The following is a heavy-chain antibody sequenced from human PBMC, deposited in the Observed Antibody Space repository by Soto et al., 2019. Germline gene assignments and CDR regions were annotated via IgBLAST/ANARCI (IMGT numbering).Heavy chain of an antibody. D-gene: IGHD6-19*01. CDR2: ISGSGGST. CDR3: AKDCEGLYSSGWYYFDY. J-gene: IGHJ4*02. Sequence: EVQLLESGGGLVQPGGSLRLSCAASGFTFSSYAMSWVRQAPGKGLEWVSAISGSGGSTYYADSVKGRFTISRDNSKNTLYLQMNSLRAEDTAVYYCAKDCEGLYSSGWYYFDYWGQGTLVTVSS. CDR1: GFTFSSYA. V-gene: IGHV3-23*01.